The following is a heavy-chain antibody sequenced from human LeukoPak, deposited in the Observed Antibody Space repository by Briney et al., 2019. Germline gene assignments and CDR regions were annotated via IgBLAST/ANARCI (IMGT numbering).Heavy chain of an antibody. CDR1: GGTFSSYA. J-gene: IGHJ4*02. Sequence: ASVKVSCKASGGTFSSYAISWVRQAPGQGLEWMGGIIPIFGTANYAQKFQGRVTITVDKSTSTAYMELSSLRSEDTAVYYCASFGNKYPGIAVAGAFDYWGQGTLVTVSS. CDR2: IIPIFGTA. V-gene: IGHV1-69*06. CDR3: ASFGNKYPGIAVAGAFDY. D-gene: IGHD6-19*01.